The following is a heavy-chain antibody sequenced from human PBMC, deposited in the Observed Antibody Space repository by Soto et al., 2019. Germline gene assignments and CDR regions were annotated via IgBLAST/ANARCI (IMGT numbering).Heavy chain of an antibody. J-gene: IGHJ6*04. CDR2: MNPDGTVI. V-gene: IGHV3-7*01. CDR3: ARHGHCCMDV. CDR1: GFIFSDFW. D-gene: IGHD2-21*02. Sequence: EVQLVESGGGLVQPGGSLRLSCAASGFIFSDFWMTWVRQSPGKGLEWVANMNPDGTVINYADSVKGRLTISRDNAEKSLNLQMNSVSAEDTAVFYCARHGHCCMDVWGRGTTVTVSS.